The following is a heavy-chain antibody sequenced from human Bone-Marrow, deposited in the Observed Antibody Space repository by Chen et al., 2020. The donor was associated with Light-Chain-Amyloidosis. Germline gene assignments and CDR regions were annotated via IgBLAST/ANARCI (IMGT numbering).Heavy chain of an antibody. Sequence: EVQLVESGGGLVQPGGSLRLSCAASGFTFSSYAMTWVRQAPGKGLEWVSTLRSIGSTTYYADSGKCRFTISRDKSKNTLYLQMNSLRAEDTAFYYCAKDEDSSGYYYVFFDCWGRGILVTVSS. J-gene: IGHJ4*02. V-gene: IGHV3-23*04. CDR3: AKDEDSSGYYYVFFDC. CDR1: GFTFSSYA. D-gene: IGHD3-22*01. CDR2: LRSIGSTT.